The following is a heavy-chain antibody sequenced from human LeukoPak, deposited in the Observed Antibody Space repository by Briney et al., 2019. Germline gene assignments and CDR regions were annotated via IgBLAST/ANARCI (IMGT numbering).Heavy chain of an antibody. D-gene: IGHD6-19*01. CDR3: ARARTSSGKVTGNFDY. J-gene: IGHJ4*02. CDR2: ISAYNGNT. Sequence: ASVKVSCKASGYTFTSYGISWVRQAPGQGLEWMGWISAYNGNTNYAQKLQGRVTMTTDTSTSTAYMELRSLRSDDTAVYYCARARTSSGKVTGNFDYWGQGTLVTVSS. CDR1: GYTFTSYG. V-gene: IGHV1-18*04.